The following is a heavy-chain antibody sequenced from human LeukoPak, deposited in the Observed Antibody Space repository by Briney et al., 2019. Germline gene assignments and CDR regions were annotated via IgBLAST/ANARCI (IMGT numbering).Heavy chain of an antibody. V-gene: IGHV3-48*01. D-gene: IGHD3-22*01. CDR1: GFTFSRDS. J-gene: IGHJ6*03. Sequence: GGSLRLSCAASGFTFSRDSMNWVRQAPGKGREWVSYINGGGSPIFYADSVRGRFTISRDNSKNTLYLQMNSLRAEDTAVYYCARIADYYYYYMDVWGKGTTVTVSS. CDR3: ARIADYYYYYMDV. CDR2: INGGGSPI.